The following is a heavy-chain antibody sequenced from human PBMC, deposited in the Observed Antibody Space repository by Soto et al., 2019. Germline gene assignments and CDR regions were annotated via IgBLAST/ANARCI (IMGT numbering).Heavy chain of an antibody. V-gene: IGHV3-33*01. CDR1: GFTCSSYV. J-gene: IGHJ6*02. D-gene: IGHD3-10*01. CDR2: IWYDGSNK. Sequence: GGALRLSCAESGFTCSSYVMHWVRQAPGKGLEWVAVIWYDGSNKYYADSVKGRFTISRDNSKNTLYLQMNSLRAEDTAVYYCARDLAAYGSGSYGAHGMDVWGQGTTVTVSS. CDR3: ARDLAAYGSGSYGAHGMDV.